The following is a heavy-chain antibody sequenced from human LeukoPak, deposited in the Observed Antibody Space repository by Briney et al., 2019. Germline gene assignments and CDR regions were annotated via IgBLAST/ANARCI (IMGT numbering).Heavy chain of an antibody. J-gene: IGHJ3*02. Sequence: PSETLSLTCTVSGGSISSSSYYWGWIRQPPGKGLEWIGSIYYSGSTYYNPSLKSRVTISVDTSKNQFSLKLSSVTAADTAVYYCARGLVGATQGAFDIWGQGTMVTVSS. D-gene: IGHD1-26*01. V-gene: IGHV4-39*07. CDR2: IYYSGST. CDR1: GGSISSSSYY. CDR3: ARGLVGATQGAFDI.